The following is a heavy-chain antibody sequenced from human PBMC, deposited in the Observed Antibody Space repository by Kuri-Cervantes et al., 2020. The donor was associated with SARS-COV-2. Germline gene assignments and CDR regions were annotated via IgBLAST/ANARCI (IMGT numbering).Heavy chain of an antibody. D-gene: IGHD2-8*01. CDR1: GGSISSSNW. V-gene: IGHV5-10-1*01. CDR2: IDPSDSYT. CDR3: ARRFGHNDFDY. Sequence: GGSLRLSCAVSGGSISSSNWWSWVRQPPGKGLEWMGRIDPSDSYTNYSPSFQGHVTISADKSISTAYLQWSSLKASDTAMYYCARRFGHNDFDYWGQGTLVTVSS. J-gene: IGHJ4*02.